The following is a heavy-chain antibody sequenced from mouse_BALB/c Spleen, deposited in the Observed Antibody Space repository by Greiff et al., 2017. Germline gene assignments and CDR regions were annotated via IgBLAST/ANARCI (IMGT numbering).Heavy chain of an antibody. CDR1: GYSITSGYY. Sequence: EVQLQESGPGLVKPSQSLSLTCSVTGYSITSGYYWNWIRQFPGNKLEWMGYISYDGSNNYNPSLKNRISITRDTSKNQFFLKLNSVTTEDTATYYCAREIYYGSRDYAMDYWGQGTSVTVSS. CDR2: ISYDGSN. D-gene: IGHD1-1*01. CDR3: AREIYYGSRDYAMDY. V-gene: IGHV3-6*02. J-gene: IGHJ4*01.